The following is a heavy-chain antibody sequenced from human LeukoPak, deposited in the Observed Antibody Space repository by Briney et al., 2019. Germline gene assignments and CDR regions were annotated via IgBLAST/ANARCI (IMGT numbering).Heavy chain of an antibody. CDR2: ISAYNGNT. CDR1: GYTLTSYG. V-gene: IGHV1-18*01. Sequence: ASVKVSCKASGYTLTSYGISWVRQAPGQGLEWMGWISAYNGNTNYAQKLQGRVTMTTDTSTSTAYMELRSLRSDDTAVYYCARVRPGGYYDSSGYYEIDYWGQGTLVTVSS. J-gene: IGHJ4*02. D-gene: IGHD3-22*01. CDR3: ARVRPGGYYDSSGYYEIDY.